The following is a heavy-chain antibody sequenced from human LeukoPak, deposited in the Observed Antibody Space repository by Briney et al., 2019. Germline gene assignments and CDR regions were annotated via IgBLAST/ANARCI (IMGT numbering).Heavy chain of an antibody. Sequence: SETLSLTCTISGGSITSGDSFWTWIRHHPEKGLEWIGYISYSGSPYYNPSLQTRVTISSDMSKNQFSLNLASVTAADTAVYYCATDHLAVAGYNWFDPWGQGILVTVSS. J-gene: IGHJ5*02. CDR2: ISYSGSP. D-gene: IGHD6-13*01. CDR1: GGSITSGDSF. CDR3: ATDHLAVAGYNWFDP. V-gene: IGHV4-31*03.